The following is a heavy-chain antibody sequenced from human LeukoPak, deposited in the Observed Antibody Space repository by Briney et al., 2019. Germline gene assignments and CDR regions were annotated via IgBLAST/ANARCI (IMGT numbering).Heavy chain of an antibody. Sequence: PSETLSVTCAVSGGPFSGYFWSWIRQPPGKGLEWIGEIHNSGTTNYNPSLNSRVTISEDTSKNQIYLNLRSVTAADTAVYYCARRYYYNLGSFPFDFWGQGTLVTVSS. CDR3: ARRYYYNLGSFPFDF. CDR2: IHNSGTT. V-gene: IGHV4-34*01. CDR1: GGPFSGYF. D-gene: IGHD3-10*01. J-gene: IGHJ4*02.